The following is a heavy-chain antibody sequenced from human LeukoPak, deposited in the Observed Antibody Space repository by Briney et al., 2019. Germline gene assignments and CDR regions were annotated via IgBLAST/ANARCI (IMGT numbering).Heavy chain of an antibody. D-gene: IGHD6-13*01. CDR3: ARTLAAAGHFDY. CDR2: ISTTSGFT. Sequence: GGSLRLSCAASGFTFSSYAMSWIRQSPGKGLEWIPYISTTSGFTKYADSVKGRVTISRDNAKNSLYLQMNSLRAEDTAVYYCARTLAAAGHFDYWGQGTPVTVSS. J-gene: IGHJ4*02. CDR1: GFTFSSYA. V-gene: IGHV3-11*06.